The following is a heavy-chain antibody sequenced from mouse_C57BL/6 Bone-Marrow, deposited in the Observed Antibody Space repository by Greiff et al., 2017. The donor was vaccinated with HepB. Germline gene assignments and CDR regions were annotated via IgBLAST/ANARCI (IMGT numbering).Heavy chain of an antibody. J-gene: IGHJ2*01. CDR1: GYTFTDYE. CDR2: IDPETGGT. CDR3: TSLHYYGSSYHYFDY. V-gene: IGHV1-15*01. D-gene: IGHD1-1*01. Sequence: QVQLKESGAELVRPGASVTLSCKASGYTFTDYEMHWVKQTPVHGLEWIGAIDPETGGTAYNQKFKGKAILTADKSSSTAYMELRSLTSEDSAVYYCTSLHYYGSSYHYFDYWGQGTTLTVAS.